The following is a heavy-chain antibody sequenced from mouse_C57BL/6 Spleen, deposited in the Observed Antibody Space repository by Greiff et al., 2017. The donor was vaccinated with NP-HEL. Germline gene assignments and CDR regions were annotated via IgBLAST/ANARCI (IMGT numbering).Heavy chain of an antibody. D-gene: IGHD4-1*01. Sequence: EVQLQQSGPELVKPGASVKMSCKASGYTFTDYNMHWVKQSHGKSLEWIGYINPNNGGTSYNQKFKGKATLTVNKSSSTAYMELRSLTSEDSAVYYCARGGTGSWYFDVWGTGTTVTVSS. CDR3: ARGGTGSWYFDV. CDR1: GYTFTDYN. CDR2: INPNNGGT. J-gene: IGHJ1*03. V-gene: IGHV1-22*01.